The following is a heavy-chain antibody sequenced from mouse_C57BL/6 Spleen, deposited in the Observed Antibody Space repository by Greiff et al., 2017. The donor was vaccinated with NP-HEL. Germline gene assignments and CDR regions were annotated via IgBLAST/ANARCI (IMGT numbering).Heavy chain of an antibody. D-gene: IGHD1-3*01. J-gene: IGHJ2*01. CDR3: ARDQWVDY. V-gene: IGHV5-4*01. Sequence: EVQLVESGGGLVKPGGSLKLSCAASGFTFSSYAMSWVRQTPEKRLEWVATISDGGSYTYYPDNVKGRFTISRDNAKNNLYLQMSHLKSEDTAMYYCARDQWVDYWGQGTTLTVSS. CDR2: ISDGGSYT. CDR1: GFTFSSYA.